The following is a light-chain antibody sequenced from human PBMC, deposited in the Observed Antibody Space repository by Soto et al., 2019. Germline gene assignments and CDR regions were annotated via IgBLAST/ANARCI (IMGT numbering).Light chain of an antibody. J-gene: IGLJ2*01. CDR2: LNSDGSH. CDR3: QTWGTGIVV. Sequence: QSVLTQSPSASASLGASVKLTCTLSSGHSSYAIAWHQQQPEKGPRYLMKLNSDGSHSKGDEIPDRFSGSSSGAERYLTLSSLQSEDEADYYCQTWGTGIVVFGGGTKLTVL. CDR1: SGHSSYA. V-gene: IGLV4-69*01.